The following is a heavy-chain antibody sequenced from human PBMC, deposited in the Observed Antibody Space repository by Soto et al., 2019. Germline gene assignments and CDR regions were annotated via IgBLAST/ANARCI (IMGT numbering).Heavy chain of an antibody. Sequence: PGGSLRLSRATSGFTFSGHAMHGVRQAPGKGLEWVAVISYDGSNKYYANSVKGRFTISRDNSKNTLYLQMNSLRAEDTAVYYCAKDQASTPLPGVWGQGTTVTVSS. CDR2: ISYDGSNK. CDR3: AKDQASTPLPGV. CDR1: GFTFSGHA. D-gene: IGHD2-2*01. V-gene: IGHV3-30*18. J-gene: IGHJ6*02.